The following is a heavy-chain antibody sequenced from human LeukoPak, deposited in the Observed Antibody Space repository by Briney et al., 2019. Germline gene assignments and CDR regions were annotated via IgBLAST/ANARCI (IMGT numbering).Heavy chain of an antibody. J-gene: IGHJ4*02. CDR1: GFTXSSYF. CDR2: IKKXXXXX. V-gene: IGHV3-7*05. Sequence: PGGSLRLSCAASGFTXSSYFMXWVXXXPGXXXXXXAXIKKXXXXXQYXYSAQGRLPISRANTTNSLYLQMTRLRAEDTAVYYCARGGTITWVEDYWGPGTLVTVSS. D-gene: IGHD3-16*01. CDR3: ARGGTITWVEDY.